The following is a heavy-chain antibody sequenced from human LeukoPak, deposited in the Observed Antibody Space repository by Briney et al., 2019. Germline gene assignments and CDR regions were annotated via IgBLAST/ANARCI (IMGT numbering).Heavy chain of an antibody. D-gene: IGHD2-2*01. CDR2: ISGSGGST. CDR3: AKGVVPAAYRYYFDY. V-gene: IGHV3-23*01. Sequence: RGSLRLSCVASGFTFSSYAMSWVRQAPGKGLEWVSSISGSGGSTYYTDSVKGRSTISRDNSKNTLHLRMSSLRAEDTAVYYCAKGVVPAAYRYYFDYWGQGTLVTVSS. J-gene: IGHJ4*02. CDR1: GFTFSSYA.